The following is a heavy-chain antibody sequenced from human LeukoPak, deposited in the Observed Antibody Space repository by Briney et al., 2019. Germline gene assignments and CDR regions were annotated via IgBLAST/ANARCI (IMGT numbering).Heavy chain of an antibody. CDR2: ISANGNT. CDR3: ARDGWELGSSFDY. CDR1: GYTFTSYG. V-gene: IGHV1-18*01. D-gene: IGHD1-26*01. Sequence: ASVKVSCKASGYTFTSYGISWVRQAPGQGLEWMGWISANGNTNNAQKVQGRVTMTKDTSTSTAYMELRSLRSDDTAVYYCARDGWELGSSFDYWGQGTLVTVSS. J-gene: IGHJ4*02.